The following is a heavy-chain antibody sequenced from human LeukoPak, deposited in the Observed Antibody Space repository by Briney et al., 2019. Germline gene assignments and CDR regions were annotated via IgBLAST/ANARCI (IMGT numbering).Heavy chain of an antibody. CDR2: IIPIFGTA. D-gene: IGHD4-17*01. Sequence: ASVKVSCKASGGTFSSYAISWVRRAPGQGLEWMGRIIPIFGTANYAQKFQGRVTITTDESTSTAYMELSSLRSEDTAVYYCARDLAEHYGDNWFDPGAREPWSPSPQ. CDR3: ARDLAEHYGDNWFDP. V-gene: IGHV1-69*05. J-gene: IGHJ5*02. CDR1: GGTFSSYA.